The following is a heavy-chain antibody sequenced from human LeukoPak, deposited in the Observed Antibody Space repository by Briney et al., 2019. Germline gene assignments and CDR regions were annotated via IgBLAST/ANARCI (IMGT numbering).Heavy chain of an antibody. CDR3: AGGFTVTTGYFDY. Sequence: PGGSLRLSCAASGFTFSSYAMHWVRQAPGKGLEWVAVISYDGSNKYYADSVKGRFTISRDNSKNTLYLQMNSLRAEDTAVYYSAGGFTVTTGYFDYWGQGTLVTVSS. D-gene: IGHD4-17*01. CDR1: GFTFSSYA. V-gene: IGHV3-30*04. CDR2: ISYDGSNK. J-gene: IGHJ4*02.